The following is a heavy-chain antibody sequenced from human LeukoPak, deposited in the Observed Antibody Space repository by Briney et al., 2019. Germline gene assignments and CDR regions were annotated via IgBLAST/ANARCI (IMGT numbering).Heavy chain of an antibody. CDR2: INHSGST. V-gene: IGHV4-34*01. CDR1: GGSFSGYY. J-gene: IGHJ4*02. CDR3: ARRSYDFWSGEWADY. D-gene: IGHD3-3*01. Sequence: PSETLSLTCAVYGGSFSGYYWSWIRQPPGKGLEWIGEINHSGSTNYNPSLKSRVTISVDTSKNQFSLKLSSATAADTAVYYCARRSYDFWSGEWADYWGQGTLVTVSS.